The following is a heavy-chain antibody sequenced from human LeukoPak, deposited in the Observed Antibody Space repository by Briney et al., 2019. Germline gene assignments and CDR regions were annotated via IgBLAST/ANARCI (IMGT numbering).Heavy chain of an antibody. CDR3: ARDHVYGGADY. J-gene: IGHJ4*02. CDR2: TSGDGINT. V-gene: IGHV3-43*02. Sequence: PGGSLRLSCAASGFTFHNYAIHWVRPAPGKGLEWVSLTSGDGINTYFADSVKGRFTISRDNSKSSLFLQMNSLRTEDTALYYCARDHVYGGADYWGQGTLVTVSS. CDR1: GFTFHNYA. D-gene: IGHD5/OR15-5a*01.